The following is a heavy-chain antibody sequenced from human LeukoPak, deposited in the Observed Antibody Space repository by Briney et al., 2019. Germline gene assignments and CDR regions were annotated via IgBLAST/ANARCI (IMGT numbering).Heavy chain of an antibody. D-gene: IGHD4-23*01. J-gene: IGHJ4*02. Sequence: ASVKVSCKASGYIFTRNAITWVRQAPGQGLEWMGWISTYNGKTNYTQKLQGRVSLTTDTSTSTAYMELSSLRSDDTAVYYCARRVRSEGGNSLWPFSFDTWGQGTLVTVSS. V-gene: IGHV1-18*01. CDR1: GYIFTRNA. CDR2: ISTYNGKT. CDR3: ARRVRSEGGNSLWPFSFDT.